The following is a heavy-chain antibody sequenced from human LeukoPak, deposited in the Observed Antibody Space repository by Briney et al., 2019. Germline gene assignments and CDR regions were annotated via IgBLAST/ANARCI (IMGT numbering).Heavy chain of an antibody. V-gene: IGHV3-30-3*01. CDR1: GFTLSSYA. CDR3: ARRLRDYGMDV. J-gene: IGHJ6*02. Sequence: GSLRLSCTASGFTLSSYAMHWVRQAPGKGLEWVAVISYDGSNKYYADSVKGRFTISRDNSKNTLYLQMNSLRAEDTAVYYCARRLRDYGMDVWGQGTTVTVSS. CDR2: ISYDGSNK.